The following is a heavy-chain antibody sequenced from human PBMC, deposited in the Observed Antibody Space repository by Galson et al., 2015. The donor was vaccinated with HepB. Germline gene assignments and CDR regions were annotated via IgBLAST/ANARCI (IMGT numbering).Heavy chain of an antibody. CDR3: ARELPGHYYYYYGMDV. J-gene: IGHJ6*02. CDR1: GFTFTNYD. D-gene: IGHD2-15*01. Sequence: SLRLSCAASGFTFTNYDLHWVRQAPGKGLEWVAVISYDGSNKYYADSVKGRFTISRDNPKNTLYLQMNSLRVEDTAMYFCARELPGHYYYYYGMDVWGQGTTVTVSS. CDR2: ISYDGSNK. V-gene: IGHV3-30-3*01.